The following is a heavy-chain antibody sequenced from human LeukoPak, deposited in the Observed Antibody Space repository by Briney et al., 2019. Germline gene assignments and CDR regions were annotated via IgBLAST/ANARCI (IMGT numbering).Heavy chain of an antibody. CDR2: ISTSGST. J-gene: IGHJ5*02. V-gene: IGHV4-59*08. D-gene: IGHD3-10*01. Sequence: SETLFLTCTVSGGSISSHYWSWVRQPPGKGLEWIGYISTSGSTSYNPSLKSRVAILGDTSKNQFSLKLTSVTAADTAVYYCARHATGSYSVPWLDPWGQGTLVTVSS. CDR1: GGSISSHY. CDR3: ARHATGSYSVPWLDP.